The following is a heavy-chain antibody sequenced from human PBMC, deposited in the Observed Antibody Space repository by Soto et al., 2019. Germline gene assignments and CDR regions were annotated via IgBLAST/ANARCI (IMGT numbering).Heavy chain of an antibody. CDR3: AKDAPGSGWLSDY. Sequence: ILSCAASGFTFRTYAMSWVRQTPGKGLEWVSTISGNGGTSYADFVRGRFTISRDNSKNTLYLQMNSLRAEDTAIYYCAKDAPGSGWLSDYWGQGTRVTVSS. CDR1: GFTFRTYA. D-gene: IGHD6-19*01. V-gene: IGHV3-23*01. J-gene: IGHJ4*02. CDR2: ISGNGGT.